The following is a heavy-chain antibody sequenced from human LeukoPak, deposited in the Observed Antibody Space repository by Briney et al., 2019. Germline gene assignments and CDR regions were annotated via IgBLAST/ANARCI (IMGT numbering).Heavy chain of an antibody. CDR1: GGSISSYY. CDR2: IYYSGST. Sequence: PSETLSLTCTVSGGSISSYYWSWIRQPPGKGLEWIGYIYYSGSTNYNPSLKSRVTISVDTSKNQFSLKLSSVTAADTAVYYCARGLQWLEPLDYWGQGTLVTVSS. D-gene: IGHD6-19*01. J-gene: IGHJ4*02. V-gene: IGHV4-59*12. CDR3: ARGLQWLEPLDY.